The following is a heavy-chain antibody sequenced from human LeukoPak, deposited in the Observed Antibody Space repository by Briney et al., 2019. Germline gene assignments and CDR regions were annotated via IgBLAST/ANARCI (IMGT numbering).Heavy chain of an antibody. D-gene: IGHD1-1*01. CDR3: ARDFPGTGGYYYYGMDV. CDR2: IKTDGSEK. V-gene: IGHV3-7*01. Sequence: PGGSLRLSCEASGFTFSSYWMSWVRQAPGKGLEWVANIKTDGSEKYYVDSVKGRFTISRDNSKNTLYLQMNSLRAEDTAVYYCARDFPGTGGYYYYGMDVWGQGTTVTVSS. J-gene: IGHJ6*02. CDR1: GFTFSSYW.